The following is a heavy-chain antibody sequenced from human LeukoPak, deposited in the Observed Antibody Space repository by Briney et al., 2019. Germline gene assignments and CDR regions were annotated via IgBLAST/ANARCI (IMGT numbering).Heavy chain of an antibody. D-gene: IGHD5-12*01. CDR3: AKDQGVATPSGFDY. CDR2: IRYDGSNK. V-gene: IGHV3-30*02. Sequence: GGSLRLSCAASGFTFSSYGMHWVRQAPGKGLEWVAFIRYDGSNKYYADSVKGRFTISRDNSKNTLYLQMNSLRAEDTAVYYCAKDQGVATPSGFDYWGQGTLVTVSS. J-gene: IGHJ4*02. CDR1: GFTFSSYG.